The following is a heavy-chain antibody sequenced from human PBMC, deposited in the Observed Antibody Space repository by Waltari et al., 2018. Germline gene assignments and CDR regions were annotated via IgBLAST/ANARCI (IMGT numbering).Heavy chain of an antibody. V-gene: IGHV3-9*01. CDR1: GFTCDDSA. CDR2: ISWNSGSI. J-gene: IGHJ4*02. Sequence: EVQLVESGGGLVQPGRSLRLSCAASGFTCDDSAMHWVRQAPGKGLEWVSGISWNSGSIGYADSVKGRFTISRDNAKNSLYLQMNSLRAEDTALYYCAKGKSGYYALDYWGQGTLVTVSS. D-gene: IGHD3-22*01. CDR3: AKGKSGYYALDY.